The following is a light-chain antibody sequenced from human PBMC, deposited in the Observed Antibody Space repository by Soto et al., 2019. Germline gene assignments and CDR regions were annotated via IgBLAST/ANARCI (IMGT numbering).Light chain of an antibody. V-gene: IGKV3-20*01. J-gene: IGKJ4*01. CDR1: RSVGTF. CDR3: QQYSNSPPLT. CDR2: GAS. Sequence: EIVMTQSPASLSVSPGRRGTLSCSASRSVGTFLAWYQQKPGQAPRLLIYGASSRATVIPDRFSGSGSGTDFTLTISRLEPEDFAVYYCQQYSNSPPLTFGGGTKV.